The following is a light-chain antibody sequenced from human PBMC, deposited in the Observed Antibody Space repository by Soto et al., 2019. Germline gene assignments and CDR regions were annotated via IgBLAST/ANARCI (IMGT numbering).Light chain of an antibody. V-gene: IGKV1-9*01. CDR1: QGISTY. J-gene: IGKJ4*01. CDR2: AAS. CDR3: QQLHSYPLT. Sequence: DIPLTQSPSFLSASVGDRVTITCRASQGISTYLAWYQRKPGKAPKLLIYAASTLQSGVPSRFSGSGSGTEFTLTISSLQPEDFATYYCQQLHSYPLTFGGGIKVEIK.